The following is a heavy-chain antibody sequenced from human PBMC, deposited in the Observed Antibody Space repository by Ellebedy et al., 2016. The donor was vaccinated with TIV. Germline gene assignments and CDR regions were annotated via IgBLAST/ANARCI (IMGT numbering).Heavy chain of an antibody. CDR2: LTADGRST. CDR3: RPGHYSDA. J-gene: IGHJ4*02. Sequence: ETLSLXCAASGFSLSNSFMSWIRQAPGKGLEWVSTLTADGRSTYFADSVKGRFTISRDNSKNTVYLQMNSLRSEDTAVYYCRPGHYSDAWGQGTLVTVSS. CDR1: GFSLSNSF. V-gene: IGHV3-23*01.